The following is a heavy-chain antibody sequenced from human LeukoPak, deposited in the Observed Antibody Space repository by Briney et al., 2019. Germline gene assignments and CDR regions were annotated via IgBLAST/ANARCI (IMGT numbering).Heavy chain of an antibody. V-gene: IGHV4-30-4*01. CDR1: GGSISSGDYY. CDR3: ARERTYYFDY. Sequence: PSETLSLTCTVSGGSISSGDYYWGWLRPPPGQGLEWIGYIYYRGSTYYNPSLKSRVIISVDTSKNQFSLKLSSMTAADTAVYYCARERTYYFDYWGQGTQVTVSS. J-gene: IGHJ4*02. CDR2: IYYRGST.